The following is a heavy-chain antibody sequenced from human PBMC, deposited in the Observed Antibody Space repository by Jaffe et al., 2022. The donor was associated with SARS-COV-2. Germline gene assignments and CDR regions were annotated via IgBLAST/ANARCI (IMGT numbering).Heavy chain of an antibody. CDR2: IYTSGST. J-gene: IGHJ6*02. Sequence: QVQLQESGPGLVKPSQTLSLTCTVSGGSISSGSYYWSWIRQPAGKGLEWIGRIYTSGSTNYNPSLKSRVTISVDTSKNQFSLKLSSVTAADTAVYYCAREALSGRGYYYYGMDVWGQGTTVTVSS. D-gene: IGHD3-16*02. CDR1: GGSISSGSYY. CDR3: AREALSGRGYYYYGMDV. V-gene: IGHV4-61*02.